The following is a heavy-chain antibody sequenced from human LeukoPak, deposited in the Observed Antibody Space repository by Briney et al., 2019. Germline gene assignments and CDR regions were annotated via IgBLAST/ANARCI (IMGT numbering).Heavy chain of an antibody. CDR1: GYTFTSYG. CDR3: ARASRLYNNGWPQGDYFDY. D-gene: IGHD6-19*01. V-gene: IGHV1-18*01. Sequence: WASVKVSCKPSGYTFTSYGITWVRQAPGQGLEWMGWISAYNGNTNYAQKLQGRVTMTTDTSTSTAYMELRSLRSDDTAVYYCARASRLYNNGWPQGDYFDYWGQGTLVTVSS. CDR2: ISAYNGNT. J-gene: IGHJ4*02.